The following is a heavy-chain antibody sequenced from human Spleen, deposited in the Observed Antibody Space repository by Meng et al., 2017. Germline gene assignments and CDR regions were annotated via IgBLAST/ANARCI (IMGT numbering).Heavy chain of an antibody. CDR2: IKPDGSEK. D-gene: IGHD3-3*01. V-gene: IGHV3-7*01. CDR1: GFTFSSSW. J-gene: IGHJ4*02. Sequence: GESLKISCAASGFTFSSSWMSWVRQAPGKGLEWVANIKPDGSEKFYVDSVKGRFTISRDNAKNSLYLQMNSLRAEDTAVYYCARDTRFLEWLLNYYFDYWGQGTLVTVSS. CDR3: ARDTRFLEWLLNYYFDY.